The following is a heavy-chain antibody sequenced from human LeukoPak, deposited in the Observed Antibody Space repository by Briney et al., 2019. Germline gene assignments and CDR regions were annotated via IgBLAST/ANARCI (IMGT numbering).Heavy chain of an antibody. V-gene: IGHV4-38-2*02. J-gene: IGHJ6*03. CDR1: GYSISSGYY. CDR2: IYHSGST. CDR3: ARMAPYYYYYYMDV. Sequence: PSETLSLTCTVSGYSISSGYYWGWIRQPPGKGLEWIGSIYHSGSTYYNPSLKSRVTISVDTSKNQFSLKLSSVTAADTAVYYRARMAPYYYYYYMDVWGKGTTVTVSS. D-gene: IGHD5-24*01.